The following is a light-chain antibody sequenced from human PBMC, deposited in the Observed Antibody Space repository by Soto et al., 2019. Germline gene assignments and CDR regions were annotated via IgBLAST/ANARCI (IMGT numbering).Light chain of an antibody. Sequence: EIVLTQSPGTLSLSPGERATLSCRASHTISSSYLAWYQQKPGQAPRLLMYGISRRATGIPDRFSGSRSGTDFTLTITRLEPEDFPLYCCQQYGISSPRTFGQGTKVEIK. CDR2: GIS. V-gene: IGKV3-20*01. CDR1: HTISSSY. CDR3: QQYGISSPRT. J-gene: IGKJ1*01.